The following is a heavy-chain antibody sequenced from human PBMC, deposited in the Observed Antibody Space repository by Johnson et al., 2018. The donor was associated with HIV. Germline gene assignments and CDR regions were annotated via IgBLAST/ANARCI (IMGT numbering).Heavy chain of an antibody. Sequence: QVQLVESGGGLVKPGGSLRLSCAASGFTFSDYYMSWIRQAPGKGLEWVSYISSSCSTIYYADSVKGRFTISRDNAKNSLYLQMSSLRAEDTTIYYCARDRSDMIPTQGPEDAFDIWGQGTLVTVSS. CDR1: GFTFSDYY. D-gene: IGHD3-22*01. CDR2: ISSSCSTI. J-gene: IGHJ3*02. CDR3: ARDRSDMIPTQGPEDAFDI. V-gene: IGHV3-11*04.